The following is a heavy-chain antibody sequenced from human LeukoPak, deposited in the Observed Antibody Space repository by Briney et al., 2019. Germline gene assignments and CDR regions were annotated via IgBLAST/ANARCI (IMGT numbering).Heavy chain of an antibody. CDR2: ISGSGGST. D-gene: IGHD3-9*01. CDR1: GFTFSSYG. J-gene: IGHJ3*02. CDR3: AREGSSLHFDRLPIGRKDAFDI. Sequence: GGTLRLSCAASGFTFSSYGMSWVRQAPGKGLEWVSGISGSGGSTYYAGSVKGRFTISRDNSKNSLYLQMNSLRAEDTAVYYCAREGSSLHFDRLPIGRKDAFDIWGQGTMVTVSS. V-gene: IGHV3-23*01.